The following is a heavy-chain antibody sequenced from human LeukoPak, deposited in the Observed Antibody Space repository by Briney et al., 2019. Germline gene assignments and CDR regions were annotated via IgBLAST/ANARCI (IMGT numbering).Heavy chain of an antibody. CDR2: VNAYNGKT. V-gene: IGHV1-18*01. Sequence: ASVKVSCKASGFSFSSYGFSWVRQAPGQGLEWMGWVNAYNGKTNYAQKFQGRVTMTTDTSTTTVYMDLRSLRSHDTAVYFCAKGGALTSFDSWGQGTLITVSS. J-gene: IGHJ4*02. CDR3: AKGGALTSFDS. D-gene: IGHD1-26*01. CDR1: GFSFSSYG.